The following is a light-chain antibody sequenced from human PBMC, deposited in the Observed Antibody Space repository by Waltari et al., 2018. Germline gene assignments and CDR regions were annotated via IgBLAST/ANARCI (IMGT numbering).Light chain of an antibody. V-gene: IGLV8-61*01. CDR1: SGSVSTTSY. J-gene: IGLJ3*02. CDR3: ALYMGSGIWV. CDR2: KGN. Sequence: QTVVTQEPSLSVSPGGTVTLTCTLSSGSVSTTSYATWYQQTPGQPPRTLVYKGNARSSGVPDRFSGSILGNKAAPTITGAQADDESDYYCALYMGSGIWVFGGGTKLTVL.